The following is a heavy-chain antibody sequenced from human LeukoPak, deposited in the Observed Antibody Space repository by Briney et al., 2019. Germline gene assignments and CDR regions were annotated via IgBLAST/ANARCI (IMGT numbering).Heavy chain of an antibody. Sequence: GGSLRLSCAASGDSWRHWVRQAPGKGLGWVSESDSDGSGTTYADSVKGRFTLSNDNANNTVYLQINNLRAEDTAVYYCVSFYETYWGRGTLVTVSS. CDR1: GDSW. J-gene: IGHJ4*02. CDR2: SDSDGSGT. V-gene: IGHV3-74*01. CDR3: VSFYETY. D-gene: IGHD2-2*01.